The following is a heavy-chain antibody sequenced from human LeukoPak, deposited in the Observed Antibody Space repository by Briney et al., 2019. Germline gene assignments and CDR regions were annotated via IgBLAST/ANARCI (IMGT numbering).Heavy chain of an antibody. Sequence: GGSLRLSCAASGFIFSSYGMNRVRQAPGKGLEWVSSIGISSSYIYYADSVKGRFTISRDNAKKSLFLEMNSLRAEDTAVYYCARVGGPSYFGTSDYWGQGTLVTVSS. CDR1: GFIFSSYG. J-gene: IGHJ4*02. CDR3: ARVGGPSYFGTSDY. D-gene: IGHD3-10*01. V-gene: IGHV3-21*01. CDR2: IGISSSYI.